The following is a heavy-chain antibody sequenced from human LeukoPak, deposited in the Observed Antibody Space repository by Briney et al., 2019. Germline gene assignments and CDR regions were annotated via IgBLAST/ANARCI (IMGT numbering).Heavy chain of an antibody. J-gene: IGHJ4*02. V-gene: IGHV3-74*01. Sequence: PGGSLRLSCAASGFTFSSYWMHWVRQAPGKGLVWVSRINSDGSSTSYADSVKGRFTISRDNAKNTLYLQMNSLRAEDTAVYYCARAPAENDYGDYEREYYFDYWGQGTLVTVSS. CDR3: ARAPAENDYGDYEREYYFDY. D-gene: IGHD4-17*01. CDR2: INSDGSST. CDR1: GFTFSSYW.